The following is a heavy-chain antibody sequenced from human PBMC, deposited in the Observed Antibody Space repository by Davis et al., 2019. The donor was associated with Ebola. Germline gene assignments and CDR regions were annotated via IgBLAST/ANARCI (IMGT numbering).Heavy chain of an antibody. J-gene: IGHJ6*02. CDR3: ARRMDV. CDR2: INHSGST. Sequence: SETLSLTCAVYGGSFSGYYWSWIRQPPGKGLEWIGEINHSGSTNYNPSLKSRVTISVDTSKNQFSLKLSSVTAADTAVYYCARRMDVWGQGTTVTVSS. CDR1: GGSFSGYY. V-gene: IGHV4-34*01.